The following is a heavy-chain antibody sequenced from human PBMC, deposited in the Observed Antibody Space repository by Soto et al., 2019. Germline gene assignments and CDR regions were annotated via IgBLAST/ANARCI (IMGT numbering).Heavy chain of an antibody. CDR1: GGTFSSYA. CDR3: ARYDQGLTTLTYYAFDI. Sequence: QVQLVQSGAEVKKPGSSVKVSCKASGGTFSSYAISWVRQAPGQGLEWMGGIIPIFGTANYAQKFHGRVTITAHESTSTAYMELSSLRSEVTAVYYCARYDQGLTTLTYYAFDIWGQGTMVTVSS. D-gene: IGHD4-17*01. CDR2: IIPIFGTA. J-gene: IGHJ3*02. V-gene: IGHV1-69*01.